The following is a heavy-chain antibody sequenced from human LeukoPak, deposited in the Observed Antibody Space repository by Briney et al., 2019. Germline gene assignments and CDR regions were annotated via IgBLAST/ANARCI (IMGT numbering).Heavy chain of an antibody. CDR1: GYTFTSYD. CDR3: ARGRGDYDYVWGSYRPDNDAFDI. V-gene: IGHV1-8*01. J-gene: IGHJ3*02. CDR2: MNPNSGNT. D-gene: IGHD3-16*02. Sequence: ASVKVSCKASGYTFTSYDINWVRQATGQGLEWMGWMNPNSGNTGYAQKFQGRVTITTDESTSTAYMELSSLRSEDTAVYYCARGRGDYDYVWGSYRPDNDAFDIWGQGTMVTVSS.